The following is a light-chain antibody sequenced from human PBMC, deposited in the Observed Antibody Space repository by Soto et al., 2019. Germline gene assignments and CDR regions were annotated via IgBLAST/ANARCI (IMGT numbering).Light chain of an antibody. CDR3: AAWDDSLNGFWV. J-gene: IGLJ3*02. V-gene: IGLV1-44*01. CDR2: SNN. CDR1: SSNIGSNT. Sequence: QSVLTQPPSASGTLGQRVTISCSGSSSNIGSNTVNWYQQLPGTAPKLLIYSNNQRPSGVPDRFSGSKSGTSASLAISGLQSEDEADYYCAAWDDSLNGFWVFGGGTKLTVL.